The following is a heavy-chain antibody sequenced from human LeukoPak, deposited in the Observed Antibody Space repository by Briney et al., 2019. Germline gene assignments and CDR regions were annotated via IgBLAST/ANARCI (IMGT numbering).Heavy chain of an antibody. CDR2: IKSDGSST. CDR3: ARVWGGSTFDY. J-gene: IGHJ4*02. CDR1: GFTFSSYW. D-gene: IGHD3-16*01. V-gene: IGHV3-74*01. Sequence: PGRSLRLSCAASGFTFSSYWMHWVRQAPGKGLVWVSRIKSDGSSTNYADSVKGRFTISRDNAKNTLYLQMNSLRAEDTAVYYCARVWGGSTFDYWGQGTLVTVSS.